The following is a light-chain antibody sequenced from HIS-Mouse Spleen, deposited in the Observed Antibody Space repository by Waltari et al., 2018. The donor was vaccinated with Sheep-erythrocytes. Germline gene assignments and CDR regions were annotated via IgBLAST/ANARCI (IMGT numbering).Light chain of an antibody. J-gene: IGLJ3*02. CDR2: EVS. CDR3: SSYTSSSTWV. Sequence: QSALTQPASVSGSPGQSITIPCTRTSSDVGGYNYVSWYQQPPGKAPKPMIYEVSNRPSGVSNRFSGSKSGNTASLTISGLQAEDEADYYCSSYTSSSTWVFGGGTKLTVL. CDR1: SSDVGGYNY. V-gene: IGLV2-14*01.